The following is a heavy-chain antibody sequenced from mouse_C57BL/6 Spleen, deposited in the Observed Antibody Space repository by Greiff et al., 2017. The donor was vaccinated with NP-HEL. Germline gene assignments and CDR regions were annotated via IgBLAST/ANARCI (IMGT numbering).Heavy chain of an antibody. J-gene: IGHJ4*01. CDR2: IDPSDSYT. CDR3: ARWSVVATRYAMDY. Sequence: QVQLQQPGAELVMPGASVKLSCKASGYTFTSYWMHWVKQRPGQGLEWIGEIDPSDSYTNYNQKFKGKSTLTVDKSSSTAYMQLSSLTSEDSAVYYCARWSVVATRYAMDYWGQGTSVTVSS. V-gene: IGHV1-69*01. CDR1: GYTFTSYW. D-gene: IGHD1-1*01.